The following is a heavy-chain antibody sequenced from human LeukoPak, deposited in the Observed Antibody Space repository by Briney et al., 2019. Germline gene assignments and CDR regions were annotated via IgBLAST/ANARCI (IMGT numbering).Heavy chain of an antibody. D-gene: IGHD5-24*01. V-gene: IGHV1-46*01. Sequence: ASVKVSCKAFGYTFTSNHMHCVRQAPGQGPEWMGVISPSGGSTTYAQKFQGRVTLTRDMSTSTDYLELSSLRSEDTAVYYCARDNSVRDEAWWFNPWGQGTLVTVSS. CDR1: GYTFTSNH. CDR3: ARDNSVRDEAWWFNP. CDR2: ISPSGGST. J-gene: IGHJ5*02.